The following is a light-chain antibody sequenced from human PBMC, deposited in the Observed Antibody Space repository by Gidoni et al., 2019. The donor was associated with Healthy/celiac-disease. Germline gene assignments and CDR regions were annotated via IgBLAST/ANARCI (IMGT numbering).Light chain of an antibody. CDR3: QQYGSSPPYT. J-gene: IGKJ2*01. V-gene: IGKV3-20*01. CDR1: QSVSSSY. Sequence: EIVFTQSPGTLSLSPGDRATLSCRASQSVSSSYLAWYQQKPGQAPRRRIYGASSRATGIPDRFSGSGSGTDFTLTISRLEPEDFAVYYCQQYGSSPPYTFGQGSTGDQT. CDR2: GAS.